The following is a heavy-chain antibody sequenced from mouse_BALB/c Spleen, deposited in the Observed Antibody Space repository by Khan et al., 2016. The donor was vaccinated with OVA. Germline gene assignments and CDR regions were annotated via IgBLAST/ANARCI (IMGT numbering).Heavy chain of an antibody. J-gene: IGHJ4*01. D-gene: IGHD2-10*01. CDR3: ARAPYLSYTMDY. CDR1: GYTFTDYA. CDR2: INTYTGEP. V-gene: IGHV9-3-1*01. Sequence: QIQLVQSGPELKKPGETVKISCKASGYTFTDYAMNWVQQSPGKALKWMGWINTYTGEPTYADDFKGRFAFSLETSASTAYLQINNLKNEDTATYFYARAPYLSYTMDYWGQGTSVTVSS.